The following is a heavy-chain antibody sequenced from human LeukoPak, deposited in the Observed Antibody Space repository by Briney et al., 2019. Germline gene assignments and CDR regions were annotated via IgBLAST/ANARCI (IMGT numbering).Heavy chain of an antibody. CDR1: GYSFTSYW. V-gene: IGHV5-10-1*01. CDR3: ARHCRDRRLTMVRGDYYYGMDV. D-gene: IGHD3-10*01. CDR2: IDPSDSYT. Sequence: GESLKISCKGSGYSFTSYWISWVRQMPGKGLEWMGRIDPSDSYTNYSPSFQGHVTISADKSISTAYLQWSSLKASDTAMYYCARHCRDRRLTMVRGDYYYGMDVWGQGTTVTVSS. J-gene: IGHJ6*02.